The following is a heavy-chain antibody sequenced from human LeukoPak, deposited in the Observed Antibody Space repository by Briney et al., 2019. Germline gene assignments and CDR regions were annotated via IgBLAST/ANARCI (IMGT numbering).Heavy chain of an antibody. D-gene: IGHD2-21*02. V-gene: IGHV1-69*01. CDR3: ARDEEGDCGGDCYNWFAP. Sequence: SVKVSCKASGGTFSSYAISWVRQAPGQGLEWMGGIIPIFGTANYAQKFQGRVTITADESTSTAYMELSSLRSEDTAMYYCARDEEGDCGGDCYNWFAPWGQGTLVTVSS. CDR2: IIPIFGTA. J-gene: IGHJ5*02. CDR1: GGTFSSYA.